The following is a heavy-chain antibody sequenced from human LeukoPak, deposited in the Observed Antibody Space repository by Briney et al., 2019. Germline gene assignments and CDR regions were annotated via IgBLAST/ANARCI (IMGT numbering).Heavy chain of an antibody. CDR1: GYTFTSYY. J-gene: IGHJ6*03. CDR3: ARGPLRFLEWSGDYYYYMDV. CDR2: INPSGGST. Sequence: ASVKVSCKASGYTFTSYYMHWVRQAPGQGLEWMGIINPSGGSTSYAQKFQGRVTMTRDTSTSTVYMELSSLRSEDTAVYYCARGPLRFLEWSGDYYYYMDVWGKGTTVTVSS. V-gene: IGHV1-46*01. D-gene: IGHD3-3*01.